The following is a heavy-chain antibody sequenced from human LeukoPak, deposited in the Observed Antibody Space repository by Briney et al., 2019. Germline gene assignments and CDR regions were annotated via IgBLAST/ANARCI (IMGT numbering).Heavy chain of an antibody. CDR3: EWTSRGGYIVTYYYYIDV. Sequence: ASVKVSCKASGYTFTGYYMHWVRQAPGQGLEWMGWINPNSGGTNYAQKFQGRVTMTRDTSISTDYLELSRLRSDDTAVYYWEWTSRGGYIVTYYYYIDVWGKGTTVTVSS. CDR2: INPNSGGT. V-gene: IGHV1-2*02. D-gene: IGHD2-15*01. J-gene: IGHJ6*03. CDR1: GYTFTGYY.